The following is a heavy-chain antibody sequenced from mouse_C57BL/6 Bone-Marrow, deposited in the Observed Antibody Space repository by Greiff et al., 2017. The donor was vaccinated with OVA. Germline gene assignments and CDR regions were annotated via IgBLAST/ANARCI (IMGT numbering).Heavy chain of an antibody. V-gene: IGHV14-4*01. J-gene: IGHJ1*03. CDR3: TTHHYGSSLHWYFDV. CDR2: IDPENGDT. CDR1: GFNIKDDY. Sequence: EVQLQQSGAELVRPGASVKLSCTASGFNIKDDYMHWVKQRPEQGLEWIGWIDPENGDTEYASKFQGKATITADTSSNTAYLQLSSLTSEDTAVYYCTTHHYGSSLHWYFDVWGTGTTVTVSS. D-gene: IGHD1-1*01.